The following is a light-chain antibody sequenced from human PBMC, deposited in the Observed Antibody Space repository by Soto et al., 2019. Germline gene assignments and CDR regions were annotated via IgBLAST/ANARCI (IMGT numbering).Light chain of an antibody. CDR2: DAS. J-gene: IGKJ1*01. V-gene: IGKV3-11*01. Sequence: EIVLTQSPATLSLSPGERATLSCRASQSVSSYLAWYQQKPGQAPRLLIYDASNRATGIPARFSGSGSGTDFTLTISSLEPEDFAVYYCQQRSSWPWPFGQGTKVEIK. CDR1: QSVSSY. CDR3: QQRSSWPWP.